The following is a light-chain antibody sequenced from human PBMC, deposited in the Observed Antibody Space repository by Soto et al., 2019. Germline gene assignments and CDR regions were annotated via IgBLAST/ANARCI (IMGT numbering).Light chain of an antibody. CDR1: QGVSVY. J-gene: IGKJ3*01. V-gene: IGKV1-9*01. Sequence: IQLTHSPSSLSASVGDRVTITCRASQGVSVYLAWYQQQPGKAPRLLIYAASSLQTGVPSRFSGSGFGKDFTLTISSLQPEDFATYFCQQLNPYPPTFGPGNKVDIX. CDR3: QQLNPYPPT. CDR2: AAS.